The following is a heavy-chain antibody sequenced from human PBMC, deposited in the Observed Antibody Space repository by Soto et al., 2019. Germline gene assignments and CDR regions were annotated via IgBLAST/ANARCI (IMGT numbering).Heavy chain of an antibody. CDR1: GGTFSSYA. CDR2: IIPIFGTA. V-gene: IGHV1-69*13. Sequence: SVKVSCKASGGTFSSYAISWVRQAPGQGLEWMGGIIPIFGTANYAQKFQGRVTITADESTSTAYMELSSLRSEDTAVYYCARGPRQWLVTYYRMDVWGQGTTVTVSS. J-gene: IGHJ6*02. CDR3: ARGPRQWLVTYYRMDV. D-gene: IGHD6-19*01.